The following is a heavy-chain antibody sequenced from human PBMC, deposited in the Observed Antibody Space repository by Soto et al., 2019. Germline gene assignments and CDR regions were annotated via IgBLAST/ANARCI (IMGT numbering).Heavy chain of an antibody. CDR3: GTCRGGGGY. CDR1: GFTVSNNY. Sequence: EVQLVESGGGLIQPGGSLRLSCAVSGFTVSNNYMSWVRQAPGKGLEGVSVIYSGGYTAYGDSVKGRFTISRDNSKNTLSSQIKGLGADTPAVFSGGTCRGGGGYWGQGTLVTVSS. CDR2: IYSGGYT. V-gene: IGHV3-53*01. D-gene: IGHD3-10*01. J-gene: IGHJ4*02.